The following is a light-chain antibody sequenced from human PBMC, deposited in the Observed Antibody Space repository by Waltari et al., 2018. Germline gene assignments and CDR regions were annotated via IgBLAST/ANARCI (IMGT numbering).Light chain of an antibody. Sequence: EIVLTQSPGTLSLSPGARATLSCRASQTVSSSYLAWYQQKPDQAPRLLIYGASSGSGTDFTLTISRLEPEDFAVYYCQHYGSSPLITFGQGTRLEIK. J-gene: IGKJ5*01. CDR3: QHYGSSPLIT. CDR1: QTVSSSY. V-gene: IGKV3-20*01. CDR2: GAS.